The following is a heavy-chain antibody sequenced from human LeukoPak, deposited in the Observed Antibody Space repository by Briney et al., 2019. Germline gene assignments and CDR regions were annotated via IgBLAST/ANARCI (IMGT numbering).Heavy chain of an antibody. CDR2: IYYSGST. V-gene: IGHV4-59*01. CDR1: GGSISSYY. Sequence: TSETLSLTCTVSGGSISSYYWSWIRQPPGKGLEWIGYIYYSGSTNYNPSLKSRVTISVDTSKNQFSLKLSSVTAADTAVYYCARSVSNSGPYGMDVWGQGTTVTVSS. D-gene: IGHD4-11*01. CDR3: ARSVSNSGPYGMDV. J-gene: IGHJ6*02.